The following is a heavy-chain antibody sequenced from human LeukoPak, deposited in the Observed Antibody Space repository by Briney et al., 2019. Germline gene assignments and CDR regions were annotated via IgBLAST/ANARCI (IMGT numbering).Heavy chain of an antibody. D-gene: IGHD6-19*01. CDR3: AKEKYGYSSGWYSAFDY. Sequence: GGSLRLXCAASGFTFSSYGMHWVRQAPGKGLESVAVIWYDGSNKYYADSVKGRFTISRDNSKNTLYLQMNSLRAEDTAVYYCAKEKYGYSSGWYSAFDYWGQGTLVTVSS. CDR2: IWYDGSNK. V-gene: IGHV3-33*06. CDR1: GFTFSSYG. J-gene: IGHJ4*02.